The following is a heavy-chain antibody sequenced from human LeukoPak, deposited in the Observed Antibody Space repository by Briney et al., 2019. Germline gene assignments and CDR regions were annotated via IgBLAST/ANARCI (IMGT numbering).Heavy chain of an antibody. Sequence: ASVKDSCKASGYTFTGYYMHWVRQAPGRGRDWMGWINPNSCGTNYAQKFQGRVTMTRDTSISIAYMELSRLRSDDTAVYYCARYLGIEQLVDYWGQGTLVTVSS. CDR3: ARYLGIEQLVDY. CDR1: GYTFTGYY. D-gene: IGHD6-6*01. CDR2: INPNSCGT. J-gene: IGHJ4*02. V-gene: IGHV1-2*02.